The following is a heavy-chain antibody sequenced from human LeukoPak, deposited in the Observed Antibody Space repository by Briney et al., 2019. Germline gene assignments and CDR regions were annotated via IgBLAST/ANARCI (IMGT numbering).Heavy chain of an antibody. J-gene: IGHJ5*02. CDR3: ARARHETVPPYNWFDP. CDR2: ISYDGSNK. Sequence: GGSLRLSCAASGFTFSSYGMHWVRQAPGKWLEWVAVISYDGSNKYYADSVKGRFTISRDNSKNTLYLQMNSLRAEDTAVYYCARARHETVPPYNWFDPWGQGTLVTVSS. V-gene: IGHV3-30*03. CDR1: GFTFSSYG. D-gene: IGHD2-2*01.